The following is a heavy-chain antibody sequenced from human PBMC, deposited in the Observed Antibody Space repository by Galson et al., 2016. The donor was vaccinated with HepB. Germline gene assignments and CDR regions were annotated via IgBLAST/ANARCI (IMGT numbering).Heavy chain of an antibody. V-gene: IGHV3-30-3*01. Sequence: SLRLSCAASGFTFSSYAMHWVRQAPGKGLEWVAVISYDGSNKYYADSVKGRFTISRDNSKNTLHLQMNSLRAEDTAVYYCAREESGYSYGPNWFDPWGQGTLVTVSS. J-gene: IGHJ5*02. D-gene: IGHD5-18*01. CDR1: GFTFSSYA. CDR2: ISYDGSNK. CDR3: AREESGYSYGPNWFDP.